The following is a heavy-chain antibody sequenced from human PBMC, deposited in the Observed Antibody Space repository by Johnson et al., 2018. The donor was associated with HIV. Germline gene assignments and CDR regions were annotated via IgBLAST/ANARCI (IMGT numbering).Heavy chain of an antibody. Sequence: QVQLVESGGGVVQPGWSLRLSCAASGFTFSNYGMHWVRQAPGKGLEWVAVIWYDGSNTYYADSVKGRFPISRDNSKNTLYLQMNSLRAEDTAVYYCAKDRGDGVAARRRSAFDIWGQGTMVTVSS. CDR1: GFTFSNYG. CDR2: IWYDGSNT. D-gene: IGHD6-6*01. J-gene: IGHJ3*02. CDR3: AKDRGDGVAARRRSAFDI. V-gene: IGHV3-33*06.